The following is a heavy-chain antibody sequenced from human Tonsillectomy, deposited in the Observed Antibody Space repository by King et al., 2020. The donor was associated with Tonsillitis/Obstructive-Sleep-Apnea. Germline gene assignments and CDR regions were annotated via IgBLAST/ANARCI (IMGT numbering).Heavy chain of an antibody. J-gene: IGHJ6*03. CDR3: ASPPYFYYYMDV. V-gene: IGHV4-39*01. CDR2: IYYSGST. CDR1: GGSISSSSYY. Sequence: QLQESGPGLVKPSETLSLTCTVSGGSISSSSYYWGWIRQPPGKGLEWIGSIYYSGSTYYNPALKGRVTISVDTSKNQFSLKLRSVTAADTAVYYCASPPYFYYYMDVWGKGTTVTVSS.